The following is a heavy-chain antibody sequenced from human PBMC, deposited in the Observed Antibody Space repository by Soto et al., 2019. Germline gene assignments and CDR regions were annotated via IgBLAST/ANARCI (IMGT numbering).Heavy chain of an antibody. Sequence: GGSLRLSCAASGFTFSSYGMHWVRQAPGKGLEWVAVIWYDGSNKYYADSVKGRFTISRDNSKNTLYLQMNSLRAEDTAVYYCARGPYMGPTASMITFGGVIVYYFDYWGQGTLVTVS. CDR3: ARGPYMGPTASMITFGGVIVYYFDY. CDR1: GFTFSSYG. D-gene: IGHD3-16*02. J-gene: IGHJ4*02. CDR2: IWYDGSNK. V-gene: IGHV3-33*01.